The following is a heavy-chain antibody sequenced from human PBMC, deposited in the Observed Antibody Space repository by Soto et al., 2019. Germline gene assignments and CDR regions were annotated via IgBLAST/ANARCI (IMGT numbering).Heavy chain of an antibody. Sequence: EVQLLESGGGLVEPGGSRRLSCAASGFTFSSYTMSWVRQAPGKGLEWVSTISGSGSSTYSADSVKGRFTISRDNSKNTLYPQMNSLRVEDTDIYYCAKAWGIDYWGQGTLVTVSS. D-gene: IGHD7-27*01. CDR3: AKAWGIDY. J-gene: IGHJ4*02. CDR1: GFTFSSYT. CDR2: ISGSGSST. V-gene: IGHV3-23*01.